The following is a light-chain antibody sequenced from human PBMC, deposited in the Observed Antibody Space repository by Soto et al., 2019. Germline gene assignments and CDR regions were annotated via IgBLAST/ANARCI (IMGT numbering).Light chain of an antibody. J-gene: IGLJ2*01. CDR1: NIGRKS. Sequence: SYELTQPPSVSVAPGQTARITCGGTNIGRKSVHWYQQKPGQAPVVVVYDDRDRPSGIPERFSGSNSGASASLAITGLLPEDEADFFCQSFDTNLNAVLFGGGTKLTVL. CDR2: DDR. CDR3: QSFDTNLNAVL. V-gene: IGLV3-21*02.